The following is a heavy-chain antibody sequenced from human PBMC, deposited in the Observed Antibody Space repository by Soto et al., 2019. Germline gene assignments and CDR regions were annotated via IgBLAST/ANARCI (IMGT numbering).Heavy chain of an antibody. D-gene: IGHD1-26*01. J-gene: IGHJ4*02. CDR1: GFTFSSYG. Sequence: QVQLVESGGGVVQPGRSLRLSCAASGFTFSSYGMHWVRQAPGKGLEWVAVIWYDGDIKYYADSVKGRFTISRDNSKNTLFLQMNSLRAEDTAVYYWAGVSESVSDYGGLYYWGQGTMVTVSS. V-gene: IGHV3-33*01. CDR3: AGVSESVSDYGGLYY. CDR2: IWYDGDIK.